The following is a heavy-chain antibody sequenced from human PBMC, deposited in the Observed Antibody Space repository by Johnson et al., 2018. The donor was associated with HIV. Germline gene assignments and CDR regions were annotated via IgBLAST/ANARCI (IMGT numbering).Heavy chain of an antibody. CDR2: INWSGGST. D-gene: IGHD4-23*01. V-gene: IGHV3-20*04. J-gene: IGHJ3*02. CDR3: ASAVALSYGSTSHI. CDR1: GFTFDDYG. Sequence: VQLVESGGGLVRPGGSLRLSCAASGFTFDDYGMSWVRQGPGKGLEWVSGINWSGGSTGYADSVKGRFTISRDNSKNMLYLQMNSLRAEDTAVYYCASAVALSYGSTSHIWGQGTMVTVSS.